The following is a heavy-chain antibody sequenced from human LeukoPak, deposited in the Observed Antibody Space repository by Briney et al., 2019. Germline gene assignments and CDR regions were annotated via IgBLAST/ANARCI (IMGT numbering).Heavy chain of an antibody. V-gene: IGHV3-20*04. CDR1: GFTFSSYT. Sequence: GGSLRLSCAASGFTFSSYTMNWVRQAPGKGLEWVSGINWNGGSTGYADSVKGRFTISRDNAKNSLYLQMNSLRAEDTALCYCAREGSSGWYFDYWGQGTLVTVSS. J-gene: IGHJ4*02. CDR2: INWNGGST. D-gene: IGHD6-19*01. CDR3: AREGSSGWYFDY.